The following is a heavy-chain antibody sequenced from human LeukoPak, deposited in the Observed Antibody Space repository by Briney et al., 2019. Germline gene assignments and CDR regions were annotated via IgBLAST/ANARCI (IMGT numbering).Heavy chain of an antibody. V-gene: IGHV3-23*01. Sequence: GGSLRLSCATSGLAVSTSVIYWFRQAPGKGLEWVSDIKGPHAQPSYADSVKGRFSTSRDDSKNTVYLEMNSLRAEDTALYYCAKVGVRINSGDYWGQGTLVTVSS. CDR3: AKVGVRINSGDY. J-gene: IGHJ4*02. CDR2: IKGPHAQP. CDR1: GLAVSTSV. D-gene: IGHD3-10*01.